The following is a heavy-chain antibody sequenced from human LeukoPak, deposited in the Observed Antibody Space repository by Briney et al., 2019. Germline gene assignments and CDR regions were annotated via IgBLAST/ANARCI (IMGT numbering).Heavy chain of an antibody. CDR1: GGTFSSYA. CDR2: INPSGDNT. CDR3: ARGYSGSYLDY. V-gene: IGHV1-46*01. Sequence: GASVKVSCKASGGTFSSYAISWVRQAPGQGLEWMGIINPSGDNTNYAQKFQGRVSMTRDTSTSTVYMELSSLRSEDTAVYYCARGYSGSYLDYWGQGALVTVSS. J-gene: IGHJ4*02. D-gene: IGHD1-26*01.